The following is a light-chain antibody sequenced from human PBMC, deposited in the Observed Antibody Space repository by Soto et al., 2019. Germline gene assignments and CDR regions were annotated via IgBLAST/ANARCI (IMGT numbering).Light chain of an antibody. CDR3: SSYTSSSTLYV. CDR1: SSDVGGYNY. CDR2: EVS. V-gene: IGLV2-14*01. Sequence: VLTQPSSLSGAPGQSITISCPGTSSDVGGYNYVSWYQQHPGKAPKLMIYEVSNRPSGVSNRFSGSKSGNTASLTISGPQAEDEADYYCSSYTSSSTLYVFGTGTKGNVL. J-gene: IGLJ1*01.